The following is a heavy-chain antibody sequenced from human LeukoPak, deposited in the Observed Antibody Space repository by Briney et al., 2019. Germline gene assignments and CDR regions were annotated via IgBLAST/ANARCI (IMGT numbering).Heavy chain of an antibody. D-gene: IGHD6-19*01. Sequence: MPGGSLRLSCAASGFTFSSYSMNWVRQAPGKGLEWVSSISSSSSYIYYADSVKGRFTISRDNAKNSLYLQMNSLRAEDTAVYYCARGCSSGPCRWFDPWGQGTLVTVSS. J-gene: IGHJ5*02. CDR3: ARGCSSGPCRWFDP. CDR1: GFTFSSYS. V-gene: IGHV3-21*01. CDR2: ISSSSSYI.